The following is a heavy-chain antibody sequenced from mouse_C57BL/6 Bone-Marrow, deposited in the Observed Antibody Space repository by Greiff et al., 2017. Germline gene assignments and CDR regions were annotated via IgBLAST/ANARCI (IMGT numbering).Heavy chain of an antibody. Sequence: VQRVESGAELARPGASVKLSCKASGYTFTSYGISWVKQRTGQGLEWIGEIYPRSGNTYYNEKFKGKATLTADKSSSTAYMELRSLTSEDSAVYYCAYYYGSSGVYWYFDVWGTGTTVTVSS. CDR2: IYPRSGNT. CDR3: AYYYGSSGVYWYFDV. CDR1: GYTFTSYG. D-gene: IGHD1-1*01. J-gene: IGHJ1*03. V-gene: IGHV1-81*01.